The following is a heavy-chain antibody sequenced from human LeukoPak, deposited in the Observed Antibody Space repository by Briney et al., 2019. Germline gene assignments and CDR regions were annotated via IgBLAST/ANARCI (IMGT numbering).Heavy chain of an antibody. V-gene: IGHV3-7*01. CDR3: GSQSITVVL. Sequence: AGSLTLPCVASGFTFNTYWVSWARQAPGKGLEWVANIKEDGSTTDYVDSVKGRFTISRDNAKNSVFLQMNSLRAEDTAVYYCGSQSITVVLGGKGALVTVS. D-gene: IGHD2-15*01. J-gene: IGHJ4*02. CDR1: GFTFNTYW. CDR2: IKEDGSTT.